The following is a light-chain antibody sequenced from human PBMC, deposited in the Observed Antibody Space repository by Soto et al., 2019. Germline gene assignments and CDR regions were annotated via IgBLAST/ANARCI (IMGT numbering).Light chain of an antibody. V-gene: IGKV3-20*01. CDR1: QSVSSSY. J-gene: IGKJ1*01. CDR3: QQCGSSPWT. CDR2: AAA. Sequence: EIVLTQSPGTLSLSPGERATFSCRTSQSVSSSYIAWYQQKRGQAPRRLIYAAASRATGIPDRFSGGGSGTDFTLTISRLAPEDFAVYYCQQCGSSPWTFGQGTKVDIK.